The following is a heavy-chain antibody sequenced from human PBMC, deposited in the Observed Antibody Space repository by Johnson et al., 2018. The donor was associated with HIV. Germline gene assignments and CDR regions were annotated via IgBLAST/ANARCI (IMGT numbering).Heavy chain of an antibody. CDR3: AKSESGWYPIRAFDI. CDR1: GFTVSSNY. D-gene: IGHD6-19*01. J-gene: IGHJ3*02. V-gene: IGHV3-30*02. Sequence: VHLVESGGGLIQPGGSLRLSCAASGFTVSSNYMSWVRQAPGKGLEWVAFIRYDGSNKYYVDSVKGRFTISRDNSKNTLYLQMNSLRAEDTAMYYCAKSESGWYPIRAFDIWGQGTMVTVSS. CDR2: IRYDGSNK.